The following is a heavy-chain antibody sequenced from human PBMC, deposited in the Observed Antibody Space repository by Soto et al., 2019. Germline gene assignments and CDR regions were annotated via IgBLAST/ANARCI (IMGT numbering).Heavy chain of an antibody. CDR2: ISFDGNNG. V-gene: IGHV3-30-3*01. D-gene: IGHD2-15*01. CDR3: ARDSSDV. J-gene: IGHJ4*02. CDR1: GFTLSSYA. Sequence: VQLVESGGGVVRPGRSLRLSCAASGFTLSSYAMYWVRQAPGKGLEWVAFISFDGNNGYADSVKGRFTISRDNSKNTVDLKMNILRGEDTAVYYCARDSSDVWGQGTLVTVSS.